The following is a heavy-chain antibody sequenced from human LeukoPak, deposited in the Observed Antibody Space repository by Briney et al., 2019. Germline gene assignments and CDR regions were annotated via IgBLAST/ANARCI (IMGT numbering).Heavy chain of an antibody. V-gene: IGHV3-48*03. CDR3: ARRFTGWVTSPIDY. CDR2: ISSSGITI. Sequence: GGSLRLSCAASGFTFSSYEMNWVRQAPGKGLEWVSYISSSGITIYYADSVKGRFTISRDNAKNSLYLQMNSLRAEDTAVYYCARRFTGWVTSPIDYRGQGTLVTVSS. CDR1: GFTFSSYE. J-gene: IGHJ4*02. D-gene: IGHD2-2*01.